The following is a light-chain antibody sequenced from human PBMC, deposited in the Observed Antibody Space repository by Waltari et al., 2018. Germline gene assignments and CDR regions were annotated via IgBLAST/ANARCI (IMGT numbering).Light chain of an antibody. CDR3: QAWDNNIVV. V-gene: IGLV3-1*01. Sequence: YELTQPPSVSVSPGQTASITCSGDKLGDKYACWYQQKPGQSPWLVIHQGSKRPSGIPERFSGSNSGNTATLTISGTQAMDEADYYCQAWDNNIVVFGGGTKLTVL. J-gene: IGLJ2*01. CDR2: QGS. CDR1: KLGDKY.